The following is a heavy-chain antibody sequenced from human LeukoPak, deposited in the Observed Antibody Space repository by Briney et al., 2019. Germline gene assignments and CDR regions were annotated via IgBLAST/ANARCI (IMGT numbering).Heavy chain of an antibody. V-gene: IGHV3-30*18. CDR3: AKGRYGGTIAAAEEFDP. CDR2: IPYDGSNK. Sequence: GGSPRLSCAASGFTFSSHGMHWVRQAPGKGLEWVAVIPYDGSNKYYADSVKGRFTISRDNSKNTLYLQMNSLRAEDTAVYYCAKGRYGGTIAAAEEFDPWGQGTLVTVSS. J-gene: IGHJ5*02. D-gene: IGHD6-13*01. CDR1: GFTFSSHG.